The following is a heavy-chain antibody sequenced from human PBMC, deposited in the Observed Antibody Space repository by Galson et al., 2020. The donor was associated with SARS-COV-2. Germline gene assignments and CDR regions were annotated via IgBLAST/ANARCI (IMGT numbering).Heavy chain of an antibody. Sequence: GGSLRLSCAASGFTFSSYWMHWVRQPPGKGLVWVSRINSDGSSTSYADSVKGRFTISRDNAKNTLYLQMNSLRAEDTAVYYCAIPYYYDSSGYYYYYGMDVWGQGTTVTVSS. CDR3: AIPYYYDSSGYYYYYGMDV. D-gene: IGHD3-22*01. CDR1: GFTFSSYW. CDR2: INSDGSST. J-gene: IGHJ6*02. V-gene: IGHV3-74*01.